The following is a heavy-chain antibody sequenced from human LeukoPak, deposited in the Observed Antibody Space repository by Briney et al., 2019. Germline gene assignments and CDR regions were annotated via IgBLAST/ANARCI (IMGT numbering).Heavy chain of an antibody. D-gene: IGHD6-25*01. CDR3: ARGGVPRSFDY. CDR1: GDSINSGNYY. Sequence: SSQTLSLTCTVSGDSINSGNYYWSWIRQPAGKGLEWIGRIYISGTINYNPSLKSRVTISLDTSKRQFSLKLSSVTAADTAVYYCARGGVPRSFDYWGLGTLVTVSS. V-gene: IGHV4-61*02. CDR2: IYISGTI. J-gene: IGHJ4*02.